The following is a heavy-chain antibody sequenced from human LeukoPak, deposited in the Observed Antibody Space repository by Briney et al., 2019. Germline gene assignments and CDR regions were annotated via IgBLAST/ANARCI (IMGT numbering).Heavy chain of an antibody. CDR2: ISSSSSYI. Sequence: GGSLRLSCAASGFTFSSYSMTWVRQAPGKGLEWVSSISSSSSYIYYADPVKGRFTISRDNAKNSLYLQMNSLRAEDTAVYYCARARPSVTYFDYWGQGTLVTVSS. CDR1: GFTFSSYS. V-gene: IGHV3-21*01. CDR3: ARARPSVTYFDY. D-gene: IGHD6-6*01. J-gene: IGHJ4*02.